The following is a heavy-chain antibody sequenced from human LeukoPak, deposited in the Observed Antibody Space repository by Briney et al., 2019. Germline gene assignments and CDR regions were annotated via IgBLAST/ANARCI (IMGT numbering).Heavy chain of an antibody. CDR3: ARVDREYQLLTPYYYYGMDV. J-gene: IGHJ6*04. CDR2: INHSGST. D-gene: IGHD2-2*01. CDR1: GGSFSGYY. Sequence: SETLSLTCAVYGGSFSGYYWSWIRQPPGKGLEWIGEINHSGSTNYNPSLKSRVTISVDTSKNQFSLKPSSVTAADTAVYYCARVDREYQLLTPYYYYGMDVWGKGTTVTVSS. V-gene: IGHV4-34*01.